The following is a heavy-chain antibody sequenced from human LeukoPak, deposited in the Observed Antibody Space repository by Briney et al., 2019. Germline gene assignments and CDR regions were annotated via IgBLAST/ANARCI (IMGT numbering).Heavy chain of an antibody. J-gene: IGHJ4*02. Sequence: PSETLSLTCTVSGGSISSYYWSWIRQPPGKGLEWIGYIYYSGSTNYNPSLKSRVTISVDTSKNQFSLKLSSVTAADTAVYYCARLSRDYYGSGSYYNAGYWGQGTLVTVSS. D-gene: IGHD3-10*01. CDR3: ARLSRDYYGSGSYYNAGY. CDR1: GGSISSYY. V-gene: IGHV4-59*08. CDR2: IYYSGST.